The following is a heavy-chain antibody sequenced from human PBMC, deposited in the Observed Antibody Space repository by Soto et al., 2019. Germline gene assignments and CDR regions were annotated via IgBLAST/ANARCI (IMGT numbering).Heavy chain of an antibody. CDR3: AILYYYDSGDYYSNYQYYGMDV. V-gene: IGHV1-46*01. CDR1: GFTFTSFY. J-gene: IGHJ6*02. D-gene: IGHD3-22*01. CDR2: MHPYGGST. Sequence: ASVKVSCKASGFTFTSFYMHWVRQAPGQGPEWMGIMHPYGGSTGYAQKFQGRVTLTRDTSTRTDYMGLRSLRSDDTAVYYCAILYYYDSGDYYSNYQYYGMDVWGQGTTVTVSS.